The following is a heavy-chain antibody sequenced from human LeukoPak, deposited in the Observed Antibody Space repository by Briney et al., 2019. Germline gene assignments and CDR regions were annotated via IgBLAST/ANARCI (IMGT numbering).Heavy chain of an antibody. CDR1: GYSFSSYW. V-gene: IGHV5-51*01. CDR2: VNPGDSET. CDR3: ARQSSGCFDN. D-gene: IGHD6-19*01. J-gene: IGHJ4*02. Sequence: LGESLKISCEASGYSFSSYWIGWVRQMPVKALEWMGIVNPGDSETRYSPSFQGQVTISADKSIRTTYLRWSRLKASDTAMYYCARQSSGCFDNWGQGTLVTVSS.